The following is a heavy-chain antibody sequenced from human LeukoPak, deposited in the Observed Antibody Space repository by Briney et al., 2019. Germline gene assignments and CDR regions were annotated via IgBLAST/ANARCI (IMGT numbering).Heavy chain of an antibody. CDR2: INHSGST. CDR1: GGSFSGYY. Sequence: SGTLSLTCAVYGGSFSGYYWSWIRQPPGKGLEWIGEINHSGSTNYNPSLKSRVTISVDTSKNQFSLKLSSVTAADTAVYYCARIATVTTNWGQGTLVTVSS. D-gene: IGHD4-17*01. CDR3: ARIATVTTN. J-gene: IGHJ4*02. V-gene: IGHV4-34*01.